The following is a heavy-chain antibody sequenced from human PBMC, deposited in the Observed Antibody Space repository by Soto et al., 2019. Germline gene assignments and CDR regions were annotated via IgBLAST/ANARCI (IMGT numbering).Heavy chain of an antibody. V-gene: IGHV3-23*01. CDR3: AKDRHYGSGTYSDIYLDY. Sequence: EVQLLESGGGLVQPGGSLRLSCGGSGFTFNSYAMTWVRQAPGKGLEWVSAISGSGGTTYYANSVKGRFTISRDQSKDTLYLQRNSLRAEDTAIYYCAKDRHYGSGTYSDIYLDYWGQGTLVTVSS. J-gene: IGHJ4*02. CDR1: GFTFNSYA. D-gene: IGHD3-10*01. CDR2: ISGSGGTT.